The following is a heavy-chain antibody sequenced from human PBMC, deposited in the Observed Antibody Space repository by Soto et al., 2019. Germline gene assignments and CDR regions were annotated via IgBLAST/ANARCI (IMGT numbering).Heavy chain of an antibody. CDR3: TRVRAYCGGDCYPGAYYYVGIDV. CDR1: GGTISSATYS. Sequence: ETLSLPWTVSGGTISSATYSLGRLLQPPAKGREWIGTFSYSGSTYYNPSLESRVTISVDTSKNQFSLKVSSLTAADTAVYYCTRVRAYCGGDCYPGAYYYVGIDVWGQGTTVT. CDR2: FSYSGST. J-gene: IGHJ6*02. V-gene: IGHV4-39*01. D-gene: IGHD2-21*02.